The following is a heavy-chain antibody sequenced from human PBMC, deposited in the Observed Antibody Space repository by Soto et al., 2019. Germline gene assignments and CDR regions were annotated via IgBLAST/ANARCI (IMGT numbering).Heavy chain of an antibody. CDR1: GFTFSNAW. Sequence: GGSLRLSCAASGFTFSNAWMNWVRQAPGKGLEWVGRIKSKTDGGTTDYAAPVKGRFTISRDDSKNTLYLQMNSLKTEDTAVYYCTTYYYDSSGYYLSRGGSDYWGQGTLVTVSS. D-gene: IGHD3-22*01. CDR3: TTYYYDSSGYYLSRGGSDY. V-gene: IGHV3-15*07. J-gene: IGHJ4*02. CDR2: IKSKTDGGTT.